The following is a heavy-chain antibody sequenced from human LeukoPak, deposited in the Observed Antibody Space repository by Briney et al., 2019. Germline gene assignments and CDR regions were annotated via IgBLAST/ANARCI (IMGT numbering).Heavy chain of an antibody. V-gene: IGHV3-21*01. CDR3: RGYCSGGSCYFLVDY. D-gene: IGHD2-15*01. CDR1: GFSFTNYT. CDR2: ISSSSSYR. J-gene: IGHJ4*02. Sequence: GGSLRLSCAASGFSFTNYTMNWVRQAPGKRLEWVSSISSSSSYRYYADSVKGRFTISRDNAKNSLYLQMNSLRAEDTAVYCARGYCSGGSCYFLVDYWGQGTLVTVSS.